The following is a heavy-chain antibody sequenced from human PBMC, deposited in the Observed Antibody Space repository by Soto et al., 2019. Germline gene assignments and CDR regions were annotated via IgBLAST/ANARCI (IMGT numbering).Heavy chain of an antibody. CDR2: ISSTGAYI. J-gene: IGHJ3*02. D-gene: IGHD6-6*01. CDR3: VRDYPVLYSSSVDALDI. V-gene: IGHV3-21*06. CDR1: GFTFSACT. Sequence: EVQLVESGGGLVKPGGSLRLSCLASGFTFSACTMDWVRQAPGKGLEWVSSISSTGAYIYYAESVRGRFTISRDNAKNALDLHMNSLGVEDTAVYYCVRDYPVLYSSSVDALDIWGRGTLVTVSS.